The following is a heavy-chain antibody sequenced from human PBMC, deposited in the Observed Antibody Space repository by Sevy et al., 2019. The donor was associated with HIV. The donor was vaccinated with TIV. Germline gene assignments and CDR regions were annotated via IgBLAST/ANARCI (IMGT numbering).Heavy chain of an antibody. J-gene: IGHJ6*03. D-gene: IGHD6-13*01. V-gene: IGHV3-23*01. Sequence: GGYLRLSCAASGFTFSSYAMSWVRQAPGKGLERVSAISGSGGSTYYAYSVKGRFTISRDNSKNTLYLQMNSLTAEDTAVYYSAISSSWRGYYMDVWGKGTTVSVSS. CDR1: GFTFSSYA. CDR3: AISSSWRGYYMDV. CDR2: ISGSGGST.